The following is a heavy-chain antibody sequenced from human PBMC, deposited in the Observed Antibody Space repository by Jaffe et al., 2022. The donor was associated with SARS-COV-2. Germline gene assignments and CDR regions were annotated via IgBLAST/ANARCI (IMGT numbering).Heavy chain of an antibody. CDR2: IYNGGSA. Sequence: QLRESGPGLVRPSETLSLSCTVSGGSARKTYWSWIRQSPGRGMEFIAYIYNGGSANYNPSLKSRVTMSADMSKNQFSLRLTSVTAADTAVYYCALGSWLMDFWGRGTLVTVSS. J-gene: IGHJ4*02. CDR3: ALGSWLMDF. CDR1: GGSARKTY. D-gene: IGHD3-9*01. V-gene: IGHV4-59*02.